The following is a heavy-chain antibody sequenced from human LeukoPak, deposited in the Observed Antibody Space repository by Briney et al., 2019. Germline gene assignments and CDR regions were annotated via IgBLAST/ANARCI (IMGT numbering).Heavy chain of an antibody. CDR1: GGSINSRSHY. Sequence: SETLSLTCTVSGGSINSRSHYWGWIRQPPGKGLEWLGSIYYSGYTYYNTSLKSRVTISVDTSKSQFSLKLSSVSAADTAVYYCAGDPRYGDLKGAFDIGGQGTMVTVSS. CDR3: AGDPRYGDLKGAFDI. CDR2: IYYSGYT. V-gene: IGHV4-39*07. D-gene: IGHD4-17*01. J-gene: IGHJ3*02.